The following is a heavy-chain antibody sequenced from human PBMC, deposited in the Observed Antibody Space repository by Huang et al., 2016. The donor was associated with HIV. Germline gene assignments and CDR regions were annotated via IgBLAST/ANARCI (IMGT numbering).Heavy chain of an antibody. J-gene: IGHJ1*01. CDR1: GYTLTNYA. D-gene: IGHD3-22*01. CDR3: ARERYYYDRSGYYTPVEYFHH. V-gene: IGHV1-18*01. Sequence: QVQLVQSGAEVKKPGASVKVSCKASGYTLTNYAINGVRQAPGQSIEWMGWLSGYNGKTNYAQKVQGRVTITKDTSTSTAYMELRSLISDDTAGYYCARERYYYDRSGYYTPVEYFHHWGQGTLVTVSS. CDR2: LSGYNGKT.